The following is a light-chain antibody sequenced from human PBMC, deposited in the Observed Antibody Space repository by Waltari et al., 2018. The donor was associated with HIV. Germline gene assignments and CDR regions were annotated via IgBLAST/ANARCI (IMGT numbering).Light chain of an antibody. Sequence: DIQITQSPPSLSASVGQRVTITCRASQTVRSSLAWYQQRPGKAPKSLVYGASKLQTEVPSRFSAGGSGTHFSLTINSLKPEDLATYICQQYYTFPRTFGRGTRVDMK. V-gene: IGKV1D-16*01. CDR1: QTVRSS. J-gene: IGKJ1*01. CDR3: QQYYTFPRT. CDR2: GAS.